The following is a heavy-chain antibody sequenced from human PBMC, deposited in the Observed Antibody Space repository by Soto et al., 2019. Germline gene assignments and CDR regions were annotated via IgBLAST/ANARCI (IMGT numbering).Heavy chain of an antibody. V-gene: IGHV4-30-4*01. J-gene: IGHJ3*02. CDR1: GGSISSGDYY. Sequence: QVQLQESGPGLVKPSQTLSLTCTVSGGSISSGDYYWSWIRQPPGKGLEWIGYIYYSGSTYYNPSLKSRVSISVDTSKNQFSLKLSSVTAADTAVYYCAGDDILTGYPHAFDIWGQGTMVTVSS. CDR2: IYYSGST. D-gene: IGHD3-9*01. CDR3: AGDDILTGYPHAFDI.